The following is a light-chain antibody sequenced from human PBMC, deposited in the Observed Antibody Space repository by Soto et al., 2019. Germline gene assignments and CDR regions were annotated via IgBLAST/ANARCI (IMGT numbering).Light chain of an antibody. CDR2: SIN. CDR1: SSNIGSNT. V-gene: IGLV1-44*01. CDR3: AAWDDSLNGWV. J-gene: IGLJ3*02. Sequence: QSVLTQPPSASGTPGQRVTISCSGSSSNIGSNTVNWYHQLPGTAPKLLIYSINQRPSGVPDRFSGSKSGTSASLAISGLQSEDEADYCCAAWDDSLNGWVFGGGTKLTVL.